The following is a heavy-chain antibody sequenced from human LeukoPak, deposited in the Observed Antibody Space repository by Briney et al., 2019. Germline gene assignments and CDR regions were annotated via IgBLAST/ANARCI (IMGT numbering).Heavy chain of an antibody. J-gene: IGHJ4*02. CDR1: GYTFTGYY. Sequence: EASVKASCKASGYTFTGYYMHWVRQAPGQGLEWMGWINPNSGGTNYAQKFQGRVTMTRDTSINTAYMELNRLNSDDTAVYYCARPFDYGGNLYYFDYWGQGTLVTVSS. CDR3: ARPFDYGGNLYYFDY. V-gene: IGHV1-2*02. CDR2: INPNSGGT. D-gene: IGHD4-23*01.